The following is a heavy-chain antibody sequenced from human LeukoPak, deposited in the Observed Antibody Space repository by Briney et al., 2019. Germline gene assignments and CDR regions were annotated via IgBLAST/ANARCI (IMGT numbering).Heavy chain of an antibody. J-gene: IGHJ4*02. CDR1: GYTFTGYY. V-gene: IGHV1-2*02. D-gene: IGHD3-22*01. Sequence: GASVKVSCKASGYTFTGYYMHWVRQAPGQGLEWMGWINPNSGGTNYAQKFQGRVTMTRDTSISTAYMELRSLRSDDTAVYYCARDMYYYDSSGYYWGQGTLVTVSS. CDR3: ARDMYYYDSSGYY. CDR2: INPNSGGT.